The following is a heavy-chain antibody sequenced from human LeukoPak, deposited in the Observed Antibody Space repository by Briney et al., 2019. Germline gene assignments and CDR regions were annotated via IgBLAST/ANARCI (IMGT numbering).Heavy chain of an antibody. Sequence: GGSLRLPCAASGFTFSSYGMHWVRQAPGKGLEWVAVIWYDGSNKYYADSVKGRFTISRDNSKNTLYLQMNSLKTEDTAVYYCTTDALGTGTTSLNYYYYYMDVWGKGTTVTVSS. CDR3: TTDALGTGTTSLNYYYYYMDV. D-gene: IGHD1-7*01. CDR1: GFTFSSYG. CDR2: IWYDGSNK. V-gene: IGHV3-33*01. J-gene: IGHJ6*03.